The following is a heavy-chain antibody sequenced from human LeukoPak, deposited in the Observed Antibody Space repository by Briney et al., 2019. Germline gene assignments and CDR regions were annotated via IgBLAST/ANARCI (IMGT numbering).Heavy chain of an antibody. CDR1: GFTFSSYG. D-gene: IGHD6-13*01. Sequence: GGSLRLSCAASGFTFSSYGMSWVRQAPGKGLEWVSAISGSGGSTCYADSVKGRFTISRDNSKNTLYLQMNSLRAEDTGVYYCASHSSSWHSLYYYYYMDVWGKGTTVTISS. V-gene: IGHV3-23*01. CDR2: ISGSGGST. CDR3: ASHSSSWHSLYYYYYMDV. J-gene: IGHJ6*03.